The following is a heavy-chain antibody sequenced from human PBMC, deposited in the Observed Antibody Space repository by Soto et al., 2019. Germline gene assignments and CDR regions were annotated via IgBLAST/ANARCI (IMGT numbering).Heavy chain of an antibody. CDR2: ISSSSSYT. D-gene: IGHD5-18*01. J-gene: IGHJ6*02. Sequence: QVQLVESGGGLVKPGGSLRLSCAASGFTFSDYYMSWIRQAPGKGLEWVSYISSSSSYTNYADSVKGRFTISRDNAKNSLYLQMNSLSAEDTAVYYCASAHGRKEKYRYDMGYYYYYGMDVWGQGTTVTDS. V-gene: IGHV3-11*06. CDR3: ASAHGRKEKYRYDMGYYYYYGMDV. CDR1: GFTFSDYY.